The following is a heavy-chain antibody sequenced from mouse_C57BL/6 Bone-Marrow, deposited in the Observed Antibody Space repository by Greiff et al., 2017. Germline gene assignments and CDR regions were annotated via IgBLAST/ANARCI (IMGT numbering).Heavy chain of an antibody. D-gene: IGHD1-1*01. V-gene: IGHV1-58*01. CDR3: ASYCYGSRGAWFAY. J-gene: IGHJ3*01. Sequence: EVKVVESGAELVRPGSSVKMSCKTSGYTFTSYGINWVKQRPGQGLEWIGYIYIGNGYTEYNEKFKGKATLTSDTSSSTAYMQLSSLTSEDSAIYFCASYCYGSRGAWFAYWGQGTLVTVSA. CDR1: GYTFTSYG. CDR2: IYIGNGYT.